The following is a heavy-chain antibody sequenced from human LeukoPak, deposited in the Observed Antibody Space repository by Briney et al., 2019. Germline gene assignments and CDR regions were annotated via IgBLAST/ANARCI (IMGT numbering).Heavy chain of an antibody. CDR3: ARRDIVVVPAAIFGAFDI. CDR1: GFTFDDYG. J-gene: IGHJ3*02. V-gene: IGHV3-20*04. CDR2: INWNGGST. D-gene: IGHD2-2*02. Sequence: PGGPLRLSCAASGFTFDDYGMSWVRQAPGKGLEWVSGINWNGGSTGYADSVRGRFTISRDNAKNSLYLQMNSLRAEDTALYYCARRDIVVVPAAIFGAFDIWGQGTMVTVSS.